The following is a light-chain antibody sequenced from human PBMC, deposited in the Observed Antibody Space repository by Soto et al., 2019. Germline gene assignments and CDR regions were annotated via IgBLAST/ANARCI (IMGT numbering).Light chain of an antibody. J-gene: IGKJ3*01. CDR2: DAS. CDR3: QQFNSYPQFT. CDR1: RGISSA. Sequence: AIQLTQSPSSLSASVGDRVTITCRASRGISSALAWYQQKPGKAPKLLIYDASSLESGVPSRFSGSGSGTDFTLTISSLQPEDFATYYCQQFNSYPQFTFGPGTKVDIK. V-gene: IGKV1-13*02.